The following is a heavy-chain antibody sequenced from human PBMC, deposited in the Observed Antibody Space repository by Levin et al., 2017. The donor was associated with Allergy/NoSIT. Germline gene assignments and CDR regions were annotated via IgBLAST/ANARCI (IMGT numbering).Heavy chain of an antibody. CDR2: ISYDGSNK. D-gene: IGHD2-15*01. V-gene: IGHV3-30-3*01. CDR1: GFTFSSYA. CDR3: ARDHIVVVVAAPDY. Sequence: GGSLRLSCAASGFTFSSYAMHWVRQAPGKGLEWEAVISYDGSNKYYADSVKGRFTISRDNSKNTLYLQMNSLRAEDTAVYYCARDHIVVVVAAPDYWGQGTLVTVSS. J-gene: IGHJ4*02.